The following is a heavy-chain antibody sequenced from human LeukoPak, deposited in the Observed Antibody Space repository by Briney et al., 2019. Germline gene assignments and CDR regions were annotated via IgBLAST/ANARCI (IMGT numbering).Heavy chain of an antibody. V-gene: IGHV3-48*03. CDR3: AKGAWGVAVADYFDY. CDR2: ISSSGSTI. CDR1: GFTFSSYE. J-gene: IGHJ4*02. D-gene: IGHD6-19*01. Sequence: ETGGSLRLSCAASGFTFSSYEMNWVRQAPGKGLEWVSYISSSGSTIYYADSVKGRFTISRDNAKNSLYLQMNSLRAEDTAVYYCAKGAWGVAVADYFDYWGQGTLVTVSS.